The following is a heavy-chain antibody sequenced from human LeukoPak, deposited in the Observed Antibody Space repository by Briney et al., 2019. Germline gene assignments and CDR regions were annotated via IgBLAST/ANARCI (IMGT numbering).Heavy chain of an antibody. D-gene: IGHD1-26*01. CDR2: IIPTFGTA. CDR1: GGTFSSYA. CDR3: ARYRGSYFHAFDI. V-gene: IGHV1-69*05. J-gene: IGHJ3*02. Sequence: GASVKVSCKASGGTFSSYAVSWVRQAPGQGLEWMGGIIPTFGTANYAQKFQGRVTITTDESTSTAYMELSSLRSEDTAVYYCARYRGSYFHAFDIWGQGTMVTVSS.